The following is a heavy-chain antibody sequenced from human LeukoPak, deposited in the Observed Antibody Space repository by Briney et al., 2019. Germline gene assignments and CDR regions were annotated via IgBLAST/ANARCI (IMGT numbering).Heavy chain of an antibody. V-gene: IGHV1-2*02. CDR1: GYTFTGYY. CDR2: INPNSGGT. Sequence: ASVKVSCKASGYTFTGYYMHWVRQAPGQGLEWMGWINPNSGGTNYAQKLQGRVTMTTDTSTSTAYMELRCLRSDDTAVYYCAYGWSGSERGFWFDPWGQGTLVTVSS. D-gene: IGHD3-10*01. J-gene: IGHJ5*02. CDR3: AYGWSGSERGFWFDP.